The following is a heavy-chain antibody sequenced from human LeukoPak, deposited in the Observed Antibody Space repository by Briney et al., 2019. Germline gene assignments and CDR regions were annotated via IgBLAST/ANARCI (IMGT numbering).Heavy chain of an antibody. D-gene: IGHD3-22*01. CDR1: GFTFTGYA. J-gene: IGHJ4*02. CDR2: ISGRADRT. Sequence: GESLKISCAASGFTFTGYAMSWVRQAPGRGLQWVSAISGRADRTYYADSVKGRFTISRDDSKIYLLMNNLGAEDTAVYYCAKESPYVSSGPRNYYFDYWGQGTPVTVSS. V-gene: IGHV3-23*01. CDR3: AKESPYVSSGPRNYYFDY.